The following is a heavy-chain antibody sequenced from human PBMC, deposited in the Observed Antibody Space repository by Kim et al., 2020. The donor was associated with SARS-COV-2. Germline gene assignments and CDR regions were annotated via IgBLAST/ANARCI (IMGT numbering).Heavy chain of an antibody. V-gene: IGHV3-23*01. CDR2: ISGSGGST. D-gene: IGHD3-22*01. Sequence: GGSLRLSCAASGFTFSSYAMSWVRQAPGKGLEWVSAISGSGGSTYYADSVKGRFTISRDNSKNTLYLQMNSLRAEDTAVYYCAKDTSYYYDSSGPTGSFDIWGQGTMVTVSS. J-gene: IGHJ3*02. CDR1: GFTFSSYA. CDR3: AKDTSYYYDSSGPTGSFDI.